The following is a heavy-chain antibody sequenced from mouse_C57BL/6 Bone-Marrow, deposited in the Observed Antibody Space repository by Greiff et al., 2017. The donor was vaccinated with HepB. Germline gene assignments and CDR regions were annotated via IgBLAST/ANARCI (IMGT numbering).Heavy chain of an antibody. D-gene: IGHD1-1*01. CDR2: INPNNGGT. Sequence: VQLQQSGPELVKPGASVKISCKASGYTFTDYYMNWVKQSHGKSLEWIGDINPNNGGTSYNQKFKGKATLTVDKSSSTAYMALRSLTSEDSAVYYCAREGGTTVVAYYFDYWGQGTTLTVSS. J-gene: IGHJ2*01. V-gene: IGHV1-26*01. CDR3: AREGGTTVVAYYFDY. CDR1: GYTFTDYY.